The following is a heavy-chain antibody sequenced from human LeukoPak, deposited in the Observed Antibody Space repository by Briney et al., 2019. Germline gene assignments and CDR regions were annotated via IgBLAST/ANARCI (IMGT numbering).Heavy chain of an antibody. V-gene: IGHV3-74*01. J-gene: IGHJ4*02. Sequence: GGSLRLSCAASGFTFSNYWMHWVRQAPGKGLVWVSRINSDGSSTTYADSVKGRFTISRDNGQNTLYLQMNTLRAEDTAVYYCAREGRGYSYAFEYWGQGTLVTVSS. CDR2: INSDGSST. CDR3: AREGRGYSYAFEY. CDR1: GFTFSNYW. D-gene: IGHD5-18*01.